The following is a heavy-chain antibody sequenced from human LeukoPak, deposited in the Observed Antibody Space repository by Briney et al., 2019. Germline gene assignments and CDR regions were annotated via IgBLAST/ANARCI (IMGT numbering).Heavy chain of an antibody. Sequence: ASVKVSCKASGYSFTGYYMHWVRQAPGQGLEWMGWINPNSGDTKYAQKFQGRVTMTEDPSTDTAYMELSSLKYEDTAVYYCATIYYYDRSDYYRLDYWGQGTLVTVSS. J-gene: IGHJ4*02. V-gene: IGHV1-2*02. CDR3: ATIYYYDRSDYYRLDY. CDR1: GYSFTGYY. CDR2: INPNSGDT. D-gene: IGHD3-22*01.